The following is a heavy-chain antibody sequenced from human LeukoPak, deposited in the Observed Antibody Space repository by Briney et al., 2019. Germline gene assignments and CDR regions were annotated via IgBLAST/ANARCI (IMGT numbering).Heavy chain of an antibody. CDR3: ARGPNPTYYMDV. CDR1: GGSFSGYY. CDR2: IYYSGST. Sequence: AETLTLTCAVYGGSFSGYYWSWIRQPPGKGLEWVGSIYYSGSTYYNPSLKSRVTISVDTYKNQFSLKLSSVTAADTAVYYCARGPNPTYYMDVWGKGTTVTVSS. V-gene: IGHV4-34*01. J-gene: IGHJ6*03.